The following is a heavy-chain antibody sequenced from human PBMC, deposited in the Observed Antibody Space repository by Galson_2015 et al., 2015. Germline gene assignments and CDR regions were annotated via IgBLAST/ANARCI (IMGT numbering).Heavy chain of an antibody. Sequence: SVKVSCKASGYTFTSYYMHWVRQAPGQGLEWMGWISAYNGNTNYAQKLQGRVTMTTDTSTSTAYMELRSLRSDDTAVYYCARDGRLGELSPKNYFDYWGQGTLVTVSS. CDR3: ARDGRLGELSPKNYFDY. CDR1: GYTFTSYY. J-gene: IGHJ4*02. CDR2: ISAYNGNT. D-gene: IGHD3-16*02. V-gene: IGHV1-18*04.